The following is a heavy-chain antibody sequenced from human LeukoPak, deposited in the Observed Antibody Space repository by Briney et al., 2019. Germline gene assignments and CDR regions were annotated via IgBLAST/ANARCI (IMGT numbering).Heavy chain of an antibody. V-gene: IGHV3-11*06. CDR2: ISSSSYT. Sequence: GGSLRLSCAASGFTFSDYYMSWIRQAPGKGLEWVSYISSSSYTNYADSVKGRFTISRDNAKNSLYLQMISLRAEDTAVYYCVRDRSLATSSGYDPRRFDSWGQGALVTVSS. D-gene: IGHD5-12*01. J-gene: IGHJ4*02. CDR3: VRDRSLATSSGYDPRRFDS. CDR1: GFTFSDYY.